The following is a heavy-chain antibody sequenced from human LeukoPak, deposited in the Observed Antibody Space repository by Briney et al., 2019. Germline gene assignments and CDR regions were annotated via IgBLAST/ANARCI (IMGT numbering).Heavy chain of an antibody. CDR2: INHSGST. D-gene: IGHD3-10*01. CDR1: GGSFSGYY. CDR3: ARGRGGHYYGSGSYYVDY. Sequence: SETLSLTCAVYGGSFSGYYWSWIRQPPGKGLEWIGEINHSGSTNYNPSLKSRVTISVDTSKNQFSLKLSSVTAADTAVYYCARGRGGHYYGSGSYYVDYWGQGTLVTVSS. V-gene: IGHV4-34*01. J-gene: IGHJ4*02.